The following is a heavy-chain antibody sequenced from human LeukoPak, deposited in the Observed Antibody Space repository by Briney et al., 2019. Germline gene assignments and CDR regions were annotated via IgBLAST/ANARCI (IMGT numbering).Heavy chain of an antibody. CDR3: TAGSPCRGDCYRYLDY. CDR1: GFSFSGSA. J-gene: IGHJ4*02. Sequence: GGSLRLSCAVSGFSFSGSAIHWVRQASGKGLEWGARIRSKDNKYATAYSESVKGQFTISRDDSKTTAYLQMNSLKVEDTAIYSCTAGSPCRGDCYRYLDYWGQGSLVTVSS. D-gene: IGHD2-21*02. V-gene: IGHV3-73*01. CDR2: IRSKDNKYAT.